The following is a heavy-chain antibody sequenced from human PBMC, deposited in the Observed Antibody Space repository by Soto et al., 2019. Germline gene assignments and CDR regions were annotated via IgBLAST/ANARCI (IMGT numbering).Heavy chain of an antibody. Sequence: EVQLLESGGGLVQPGGSLRLSCAASGFTFNNYAMTWVRQAPGKGLEWVSAISGGGDTTSYAYSVKGRVTVSRDGSKTTLYLQMSSLRPEDTALYYCAKGRGGSGSLTPRVDFWGQGTLFTVSS. CDR2: ISGGGDTT. J-gene: IGHJ4*02. V-gene: IGHV3-23*01. CDR3: AKGRGGSGSLTPRVDF. D-gene: IGHD3-10*01. CDR1: GFTFNNYA.